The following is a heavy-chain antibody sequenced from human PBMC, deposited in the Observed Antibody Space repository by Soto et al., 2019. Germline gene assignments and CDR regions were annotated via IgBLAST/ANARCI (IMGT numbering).Heavy chain of an antibody. Sequence: SETLSRTSTVCGGSISSYYCGWIRKPTGKALDWIGSIYYSGSTYYNPSLKSRATLYVDTSKNQFSLKLSSVTAADTAVYYWARHRRYCSSTSCCFAASGWFDPCGQGTLVTVSS. CDR3: ARHRRYCSSTSCCFAASGWFDP. CDR2: IYYSGST. CDR1: GGSISSYY. J-gene: IGHJ5*02. D-gene: IGHD2-2*01. V-gene: IGHV4-39*01.